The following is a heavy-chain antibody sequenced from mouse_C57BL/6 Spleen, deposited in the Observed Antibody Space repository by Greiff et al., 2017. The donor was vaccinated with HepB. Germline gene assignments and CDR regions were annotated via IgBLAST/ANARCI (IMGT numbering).Heavy chain of an antibody. V-gene: IGHV1-59*01. J-gene: IGHJ2*01. CDR1: GYTFTSYC. CDR3: ARWALRGVY. D-gene: IGHD3-1*01. CDR2: IDPSDSYT. Sequence: VQLQQPGAELVRPGTSVKLSCKASGYTFTSYCMHWVKQRPGQGLEWIGVIDPSDSYTNYNQKFKGKATLTVDTSSSTAYMQLSSLTSEDSAVYYCARWALRGVYWGQGTTLTVSS.